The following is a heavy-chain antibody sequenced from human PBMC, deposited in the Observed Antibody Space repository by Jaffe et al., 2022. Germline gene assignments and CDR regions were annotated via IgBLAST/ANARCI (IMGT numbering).Heavy chain of an antibody. CDR2: IRSKAYGGTT. Sequence: EVQLVESGGGLVQPGRSLRLSCTASGFTFGDYAMSWFRQAPGKGLEWVGFIRSKAYGGTTEYAASVKGRFTISRDDSKSIAYLQMNSLKTEDTAVYYCTRALYCSGGSCYRLDIWGQGTMVTVSS. D-gene: IGHD2-15*01. V-gene: IGHV3-49*03. CDR3: TRALYCSGGSCYRLDI. J-gene: IGHJ3*02. CDR1: GFTFGDYA.